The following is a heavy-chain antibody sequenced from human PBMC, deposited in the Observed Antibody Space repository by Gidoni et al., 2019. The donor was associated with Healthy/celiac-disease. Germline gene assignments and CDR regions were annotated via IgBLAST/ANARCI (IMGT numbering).Heavy chain of an antibody. Sequence: QVQLQESGPGPVKPSQTLSLNCTVSGGSISSGGYYWSWVRQHPGKGLEWIGYIYYSGSASYNPSLKSRVTISVATSKNQFSLKLSSVTAADTAVYYCARAYRKSGVVASYWGQGTLVTVSS. V-gene: IGHV4-31*03. CDR1: GGSISSGGYY. CDR2: IYYSGSA. J-gene: IGHJ4*02. CDR3: ARAYRKSGVVASY. D-gene: IGHD2-15*01.